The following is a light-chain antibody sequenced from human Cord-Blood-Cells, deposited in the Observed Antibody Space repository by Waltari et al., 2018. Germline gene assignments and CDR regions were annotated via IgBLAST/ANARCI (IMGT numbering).Light chain of an antibody. CDR2: EVS. CDR1: QSLLHSDGKTY. Sequence: MTQSPSSLSASVGDRVTITCQASQSLLHSDGKTYLYWYLQKPGQPPQLLIYEVSNRFSGVPDRFSGSGSGTDFTLKISRVEAEDVGVYYCMQSIQLPITFGQGTRLEIK. J-gene: IGKJ5*01. CDR3: MQSIQLPIT. V-gene: IGKV2D-29*01.